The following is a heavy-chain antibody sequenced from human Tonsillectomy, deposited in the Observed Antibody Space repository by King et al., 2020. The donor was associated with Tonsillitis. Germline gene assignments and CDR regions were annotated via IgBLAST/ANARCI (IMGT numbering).Heavy chain of an antibody. V-gene: IGHV3-48*03. CDR2: ISSSGSTI. D-gene: IGHD4-23*01. Sequence: VQLVESGGGLVQPGGSLRLSCAASGFTFSSYEMNWVRQAPGKGLEWVAHISSSGSTIYYAEPVKGRFTISRDNAKNSLYLQMNSLRAEDTAVYYCARVHGGTNFDYWGQGTLVTVSS. J-gene: IGHJ4*02. CDR1: GFTFSSYE. CDR3: ARVHGGTNFDY.